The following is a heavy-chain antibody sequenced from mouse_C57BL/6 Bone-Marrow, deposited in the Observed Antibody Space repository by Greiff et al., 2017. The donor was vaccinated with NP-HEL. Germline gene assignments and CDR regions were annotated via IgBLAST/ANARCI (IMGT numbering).Heavy chain of an antibody. CDR1: GFTFSDYY. J-gene: IGHJ4*01. V-gene: IGHV5-12*01. Sequence: EVQLVESGGGLVQPGGSLKLSCAASGFTFSDYYMYWVRQTPEKRLEWVAYISNGGGSTYYPDTVKGRFTISRDNAKNTLYLQMSRLKSEDTAMYYCARHRRVYYYGSSYGGAMDYWGQGTSVTVSS. CDR3: ARHRRVYYYGSSYGGAMDY. D-gene: IGHD1-1*01. CDR2: ISNGGGST.